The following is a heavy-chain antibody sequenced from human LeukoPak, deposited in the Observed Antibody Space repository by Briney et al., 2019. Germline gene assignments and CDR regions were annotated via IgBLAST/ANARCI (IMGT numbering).Heavy chain of an antibody. V-gene: IGHV3-23*01. J-gene: IGHJ4*02. CDR2: ISGSGGST. D-gene: IGHD2-15*01. CDR3: AKDIEASI. CDR1: GFTFSSYA. Sequence: PGGSLRLSCAASGFTFSSYAMSWVRQAPGKGLEWVSSISGSGGSTYYGDSVKGRFTISRDNSKNTLFLQMNRLRAEDTAVYYCAKDIEASIWGQGTLVAVSS.